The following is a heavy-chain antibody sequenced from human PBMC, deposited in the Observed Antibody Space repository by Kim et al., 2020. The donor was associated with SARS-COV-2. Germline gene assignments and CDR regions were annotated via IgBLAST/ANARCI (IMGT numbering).Heavy chain of an antibody. V-gene: IGHV3-74*01. D-gene: IGHD5-12*01. CDR3: ASGYNYRFDH. Sequence: STHYADSVKGRFTICRDNTKNTLSLEMNSLRADDTAVYFCASGYNYRFDHWGQGALVSVSS. CDR2: ST. J-gene: IGHJ5*02.